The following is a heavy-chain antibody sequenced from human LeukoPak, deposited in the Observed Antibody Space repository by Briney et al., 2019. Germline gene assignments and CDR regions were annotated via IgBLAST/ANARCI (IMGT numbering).Heavy chain of an antibody. Sequence: GGSLRLSCAASGFTFSSYEMNWVRQAPGKGLEWVAYISSRGSTIYYADSVKGRFTISGDKAKNSMYLQMNSLRAEDTAVYYCAELGITMIGGVWGKGTTVTISS. V-gene: IGHV3-48*03. CDR3: AELGITMIGGV. CDR2: ISSRGSTI. D-gene: IGHD3-10*02. CDR1: GFTFSSYE. J-gene: IGHJ6*04.